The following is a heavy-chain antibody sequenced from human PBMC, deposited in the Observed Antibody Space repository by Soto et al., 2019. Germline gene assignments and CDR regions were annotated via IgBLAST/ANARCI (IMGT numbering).Heavy chain of an antibody. Sequence: GGSLRLSCAASGFTFSSYAMSWVRQAPGKGLEWVSAISGSGGSTYYADSVKGRFTISRDNSKNTLYLQMNSLRAEDTAVYYCAKASIVVVVAATTDFDDWGQGTLVTVSS. D-gene: IGHD2-15*01. V-gene: IGHV3-23*01. CDR1: GFTFSSYA. CDR3: AKASIVVVVAATTDFDD. J-gene: IGHJ4*02. CDR2: ISGSGGST.